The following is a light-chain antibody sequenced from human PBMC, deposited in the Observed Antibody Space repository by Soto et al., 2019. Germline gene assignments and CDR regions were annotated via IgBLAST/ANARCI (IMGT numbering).Light chain of an antibody. Sequence: DAQMTQSPSSLSASVGDRVTITCRASQSIGTYLDWYQHKPGKAPKLLIYAASSLHSGVPSMFSGSGSGTDFTLTISSLQPEDITTYYCKESHSTFGQGTKLEIK. V-gene: IGKV1-39*01. CDR1: QSIGTY. CDR2: AAS. CDR3: KESHST. J-gene: IGKJ2*01.